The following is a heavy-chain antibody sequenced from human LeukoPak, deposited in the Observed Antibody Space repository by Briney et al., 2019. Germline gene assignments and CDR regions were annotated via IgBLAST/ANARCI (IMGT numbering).Heavy chain of an antibody. Sequence: PGGSLRLSCAASGFTFDDYAMHWVRQAPGEGLEWVSGISWNSGSIGYADSVKGRFTISRDNAKNSLYLQMNSLRAEDTALCYCAKDMQGGAWDQGTLVTVSS. CDR1: GFTFDDYA. CDR2: ISWNSGSI. J-gene: IGHJ4*02. V-gene: IGHV3-9*01. CDR3: AKDMQGGA. D-gene: IGHD3-16*01.